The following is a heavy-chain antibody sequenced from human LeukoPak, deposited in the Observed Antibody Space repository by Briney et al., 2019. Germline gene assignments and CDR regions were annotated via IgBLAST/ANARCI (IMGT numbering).Heavy chain of an antibody. V-gene: IGHV3-23*01. CDR2: ISGSGGST. J-gene: IGHJ4*02. D-gene: IGHD3-9*01. Sequence: PGGSLRLSCAASGFTFSSYAMSWVRQAPGKGLEWVSAISGSGGSTYYADSVKGRFTISRDNSKNTLYLQMNSLRAEDTAVYYCAKDRDYDILTGPGPFDYWGQGTLVTVSS. CDR3: AKDRDYDILTGPGPFDY. CDR1: GFTFSSYA.